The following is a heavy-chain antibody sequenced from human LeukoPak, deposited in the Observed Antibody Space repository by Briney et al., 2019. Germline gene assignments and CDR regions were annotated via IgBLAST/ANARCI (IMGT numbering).Heavy chain of an antibody. Sequence: PSETLSLTCTVSGGSVSSGSYYWSWIRQPPGKGLEWIGYIYYSGSTNYNPSLKSRVTISVDTSKNQFSLKLSSVTAADTAVYYCARGPPSQWFSRQWYGDNWFDPRGQGTLVTVSS. J-gene: IGHJ5*02. V-gene: IGHV4-61*01. D-gene: IGHD3-10*01. CDR2: IYYSGST. CDR3: ARGPPSQWFSRQWYGDNWFDP. CDR1: GGSVSSGSYY.